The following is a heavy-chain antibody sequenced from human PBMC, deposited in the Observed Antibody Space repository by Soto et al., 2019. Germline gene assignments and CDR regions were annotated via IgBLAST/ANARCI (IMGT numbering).Heavy chain of an antibody. Sequence: EVQLVESGGGLVKPGGSLRLSCAASGFTFSTYAMNWVRQAPGKGLEWVSSITSSSTYTYYADSVTGRFTISRDDAKNSLHLQMNSLRAEDTAVYYCAGSDSMDVWGQGTTVTVSS. CDR1: GFTFSTYA. CDR2: ITSSSTYT. J-gene: IGHJ6*02. V-gene: IGHV3-21*01. CDR3: AGSDSMDV.